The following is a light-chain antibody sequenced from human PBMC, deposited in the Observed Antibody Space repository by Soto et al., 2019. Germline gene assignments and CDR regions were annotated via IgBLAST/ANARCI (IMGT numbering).Light chain of an antibody. CDR2: EDS. Sequence: NFMLSQPHSVSGSPGKTVTISCTRSTGNIASNYVQWYQQRPGSAPTSVIYEDSQRPSGVPVRFSGSIDSSSSSASLTISGLETEDEADYYCQSYDGTSVVFGGGTKLTVL. J-gene: IGLJ2*01. V-gene: IGLV6-57*04. CDR3: QSYDGTSVV. CDR1: TGNIASNY.